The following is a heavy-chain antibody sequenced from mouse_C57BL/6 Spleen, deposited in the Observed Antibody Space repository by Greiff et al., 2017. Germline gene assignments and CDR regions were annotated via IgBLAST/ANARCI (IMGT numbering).Heavy chain of an antibody. V-gene: IGHV5-16*01. Sequence: EVKVVESEGGLVQPGSSMKLSCTASGFTFSDYYMAWVRQVPEKGLEWVANINYDGSSTYYLDSLKSRFIISRDNAKNILYLQMSSLKSEDTATYYCARGSSWDYYAMDYWGQGTSVTVSS. CDR1: GFTFSDYY. D-gene: IGHD1-1*01. CDR3: ARGSSWDYYAMDY. CDR2: INYDGSST. J-gene: IGHJ4*01.